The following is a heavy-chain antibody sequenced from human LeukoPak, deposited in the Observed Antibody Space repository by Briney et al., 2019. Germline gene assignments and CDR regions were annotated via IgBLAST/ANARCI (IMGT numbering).Heavy chain of an antibody. Sequence: GGSLRLSCAASGFTFSSSWMSWVRLAPGKGLEWVANINLDGSAKYYVDSVKGRFTISRDNTKNSLYLQMNSLRAEDTAVYYXXXXXXDYGAALGYWGQGTLVTVSS. V-gene: IGHV3-7*01. CDR2: INLDGSAK. D-gene: IGHD4-17*01. CDR1: GFTFSSSW. J-gene: IGHJ4*02. CDR3: XXXXXDYGAALGY.